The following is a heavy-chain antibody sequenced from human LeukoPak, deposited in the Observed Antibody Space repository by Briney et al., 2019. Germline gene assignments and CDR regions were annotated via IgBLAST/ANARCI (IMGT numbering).Heavy chain of an antibody. CDR1: GGTFSSYA. V-gene: IGHV1-69*05. CDR2: IIPIFGTA. Sequence: SVKVSCKASGGTFSSYAISWLRQAPGQGLGWMGRIIPIFGTANYAQKFQGRVTITTDESTSTAYMELSSLRSEDTAVYYCARTNIAARLSYYYMDVWGKGTTVTVSS. D-gene: IGHD6-6*01. J-gene: IGHJ6*03. CDR3: ARTNIAARLSYYYMDV.